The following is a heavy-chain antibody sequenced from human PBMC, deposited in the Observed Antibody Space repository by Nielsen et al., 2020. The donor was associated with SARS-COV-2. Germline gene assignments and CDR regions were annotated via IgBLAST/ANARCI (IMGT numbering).Heavy chain of an antibody. V-gene: IGHV3-9*01. CDR3: AKGDGDGWY. Sequence: LKISCAASGFTFDDYAMHWVRQAPGKGLEWVSGISWNSGSIGYADSVKGRFTISRDNAKNSLYLQMNSLRAEDTALYYCAKGDGDGWYWGQGTLVTVSS. CDR1: GFTFDDYA. D-gene: IGHD4-17*01. CDR2: ISWNSGSI. J-gene: IGHJ4*02.